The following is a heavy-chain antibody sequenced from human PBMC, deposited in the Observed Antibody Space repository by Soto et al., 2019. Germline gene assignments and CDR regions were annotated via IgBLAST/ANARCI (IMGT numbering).Heavy chain of an antibody. D-gene: IGHD5-12*01. CDR1: GFTFSSYA. Sequence: PGGSLRLSCAASGFTFSSYAMSWVRQAPGKGLEWVSAIGGSGGSTYYADSVKGRFTISRDNSKNTLYLQMNSLRADDTAVYYCVRGRVTGYDPNYYYYYGMDVWGQGTTVTVSS. CDR3: VRGRVTGYDPNYYYYYGMDV. CDR2: IGGSGGST. V-gene: IGHV3-23*01. J-gene: IGHJ6*02.